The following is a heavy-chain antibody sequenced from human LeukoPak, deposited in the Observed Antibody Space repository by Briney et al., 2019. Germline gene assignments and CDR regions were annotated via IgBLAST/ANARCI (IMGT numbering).Heavy chain of an antibody. CDR3: AREYGGFDY. Sequence: GGSLRLSCAAPGFIFSSYSMNWVRQAPGKGLEWVSSISSSSSYIDYADSVKGRFTISRDNAKNSLYLQMNNLRAEDTAVYYCAREYGGFDYWGQGTLVTVSS. J-gene: IGHJ4*02. V-gene: IGHV3-21*01. D-gene: IGHD4-23*01. CDR1: GFIFSSYS. CDR2: ISSSSSYI.